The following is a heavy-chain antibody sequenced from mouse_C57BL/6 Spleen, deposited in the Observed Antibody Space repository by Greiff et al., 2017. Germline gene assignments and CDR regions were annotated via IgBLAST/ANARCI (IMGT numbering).Heavy chain of an antibody. D-gene: IGHD2-5*01. V-gene: IGHV1-80*01. Sequence: QVQLQQSGAELVKPGASVKISCKASGYAFSSYWMNWVKQRPGKGLEWIGQIYPGDGDTNYNGKFKGKATLTADKSSSTAYMQLSSLTSEDSAVYFCAREAYYSNYGDAMDYWGQGTSVTVSS. CDR2: IYPGDGDT. CDR3: AREAYYSNYGDAMDY. J-gene: IGHJ4*01. CDR1: GYAFSSYW.